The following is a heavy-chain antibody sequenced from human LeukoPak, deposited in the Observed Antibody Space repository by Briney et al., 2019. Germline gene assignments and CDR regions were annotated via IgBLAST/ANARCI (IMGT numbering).Heavy chain of an antibody. D-gene: IGHD1-1*01. V-gene: IGHV3-23*01. CDR1: GYTLSIYA. CDR2: ISWSGGST. CDR3: ATVGNGWYFDY. Sequence: GGSLRLSCAASGYTLSIYAMSWVRQAPGRGLEGVSGISWSGGSTYYADSVRGRFTFPRDNFQNTLCLQMNRLRAEDTAVYQCATVGNGWYFDYCGPGELVTASS. J-gene: IGHJ4*02.